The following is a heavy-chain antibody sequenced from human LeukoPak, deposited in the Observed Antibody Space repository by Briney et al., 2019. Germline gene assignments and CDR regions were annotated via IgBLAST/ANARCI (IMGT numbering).Heavy chain of an antibody. V-gene: IGHV4-39*07. Sequence: SETLSLTCTVSGGSIRSSSYYWGWIRQPPGKGLEWIGSIYYIGNTYFNPPLKSRVTISLDTSNNQFSLKLSSVTAADTAVYYCARAPYLITFGGIIAPNSFHIWGQGTMVTVSS. CDR1: GGSIRSSSYY. D-gene: IGHD3-16*02. CDR2: IYYIGNT. J-gene: IGHJ3*02. CDR3: ARAPYLITFGGIIAPNSFHI.